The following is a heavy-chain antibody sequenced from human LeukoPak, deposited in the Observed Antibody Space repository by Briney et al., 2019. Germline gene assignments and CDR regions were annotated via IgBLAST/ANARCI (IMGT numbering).Heavy chain of an antibody. CDR1: GFTPSSYS. V-gene: IGHV3-21*01. D-gene: IGHD6-13*01. CDR3: ARAAIAATGKYWFDP. J-gene: IGHJ5*02. Sequence: GGSLRLSCAASGFTPSSYSMNWVRQAPGKGLEWVSSISGSSSYIYYAGSVKGRFTISRDNAKNSLYLQMNSLRAEDTAVYYCARAAIAATGKYWFDPWGQGTLVTVSS. CDR2: ISGSSSYI.